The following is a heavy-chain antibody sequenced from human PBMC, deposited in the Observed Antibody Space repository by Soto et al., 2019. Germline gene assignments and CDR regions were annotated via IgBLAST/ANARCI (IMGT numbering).Heavy chain of an antibody. J-gene: IGHJ2*01. D-gene: IGHD6-19*01. CDR1: GGSISNYY. Sequence: QVQLQESGPGLVKPSETLSLTCTVSGGSISNYYWSWIRQPPGKGLEWIGYIFYSGNTNHNPSLKSRVTMSIDTSKNQFSLKLSSVTAADTAVYYCAGSSIVVAGTPGYFDLWGRGTLVTVSS. CDR2: IFYSGNT. CDR3: AGSSIVVAGTPGYFDL. V-gene: IGHV4-59*01.